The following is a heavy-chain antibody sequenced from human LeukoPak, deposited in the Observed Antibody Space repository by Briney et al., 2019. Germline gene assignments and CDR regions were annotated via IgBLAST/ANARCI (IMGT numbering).Heavy chain of an antibody. Sequence: GASVEVSCKGSGYTFTDYYIHWVRQAPGQGLEWMGRINPNSGGTNYAQKFRGRVTMTRDTSIASAYMELTSLTSDDTASYYCARGSCSSSNCFPDYWGQGTLVTVSS. CDR3: ARGSCSSSNCFPDY. V-gene: IGHV1-2*06. D-gene: IGHD2-2*01. CDR1: GYTFTDYY. J-gene: IGHJ4*02. CDR2: INPNSGGT.